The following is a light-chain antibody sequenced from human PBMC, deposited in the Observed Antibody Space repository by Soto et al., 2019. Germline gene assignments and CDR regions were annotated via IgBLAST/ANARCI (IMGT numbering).Light chain of an antibody. V-gene: IGKV3-15*01. CDR2: DAS. Sequence: EILMTQSPATQSVSPGERATLSSRASQSLSSNLAWYQQKPGQAPRLLIYDASTRATGIPARFSGSGSGTEFTLTISSLQSEDYAVYYCQQYNNWPPLTFGGGTKVEI. CDR1: QSLSSN. J-gene: IGKJ4*01. CDR3: QQYNNWPPLT.